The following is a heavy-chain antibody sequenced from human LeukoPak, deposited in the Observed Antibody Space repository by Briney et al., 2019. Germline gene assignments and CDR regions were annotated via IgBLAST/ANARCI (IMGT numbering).Heavy chain of an antibody. CDR2: IKADGSEK. CDR3: ARTYYDILTGYCYFDY. D-gene: IGHD3-9*01. CDR1: RFTFTTYW. V-gene: IGHV3-7*01. J-gene: IGHJ4*02. Sequence: PGGSLRLSCAASRFTFTTYWMSWVRQAPGKGLEWVANIKADGSEKYYVKSVKGRFTISRDNAKDSVDLYMSNLRAEDTAVYYCARTYYDILTGYCYFDYWGQGTLVTVSS.